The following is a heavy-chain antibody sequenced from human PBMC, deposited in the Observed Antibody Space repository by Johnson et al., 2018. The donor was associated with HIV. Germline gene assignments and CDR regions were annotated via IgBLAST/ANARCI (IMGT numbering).Heavy chain of an antibody. CDR2: ISSNGGST. V-gene: IGHV3-64*01. CDR1: GFTFSTYA. J-gene: IGHJ3*02. CDR3: ARAGLTYTLDAFDI. Sequence: VQLVESGGGVVQPGRSLRLSCAASGFTFSTYAMHWVRQAPGKGLEYVSAISSNGGSTYYANSVKGRFTISRDNSKNTLYLQMGSLRAEDMAVYYCARAGLTYTLDAFDIWGQGTLVTVSS. D-gene: IGHD3-16*01.